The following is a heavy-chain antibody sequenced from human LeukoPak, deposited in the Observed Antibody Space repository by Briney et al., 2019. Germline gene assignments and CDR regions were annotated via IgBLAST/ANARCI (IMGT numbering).Heavy chain of an antibody. D-gene: IGHD1-26*01. CDR1: GYTFTSYD. Sequence: ASVKVSCKASGYTFTSYDINWVRQATGQGLEWMGWINPNSGGTKYAQKFQGRVTMTRDTSISTAYMELSKLRSDDTAVYSCARDYGFYSGLYFFDYWGQGTLVTVSS. CDR3: ARDYGFYSGLYFFDY. CDR2: INPNSGGT. J-gene: IGHJ4*02. V-gene: IGHV1-2*02.